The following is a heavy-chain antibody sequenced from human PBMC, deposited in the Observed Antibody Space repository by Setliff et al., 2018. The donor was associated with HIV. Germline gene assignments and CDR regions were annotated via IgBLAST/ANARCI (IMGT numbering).Heavy chain of an antibody. CDR3: ARGLIVRSAYDGPGADYYFYYMDV. Sequence: ASVKVSCKSSGYTFNDYFIHWVRQVPGQGLERMGWINPNSGATNYAQTFQGRVTMTRDTSVSKAYMELSRLRSDDTGIYYCARGLIVRSAYDGPGADYYFYYMDVWGKGTTVTVSS. V-gene: IGHV1-2*02. J-gene: IGHJ6*03. D-gene: IGHD5-12*01. CDR1: GYTFNDYF. CDR2: INPNSGAT.